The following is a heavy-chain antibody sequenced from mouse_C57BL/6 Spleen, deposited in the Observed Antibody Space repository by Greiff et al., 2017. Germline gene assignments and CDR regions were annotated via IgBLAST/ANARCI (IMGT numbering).Heavy chain of an antibody. V-gene: IGHV5-9-1*02. CDR3: TREPQTAQASMDY. Sequence: EVNVVESGEGLVKPGGSLKLSCAASGFTFSSYAMSWVRQTPEKRLEWVAYISSGGDYIYYADTVKGRFTISRDNARNTLYLQMSSLKSEDTAMYYCTREPQTAQASMDYWGQGTSVTVSS. CDR2: ISSGGDYI. D-gene: IGHD3-2*02. J-gene: IGHJ4*01. CDR1: GFTFSSYA.